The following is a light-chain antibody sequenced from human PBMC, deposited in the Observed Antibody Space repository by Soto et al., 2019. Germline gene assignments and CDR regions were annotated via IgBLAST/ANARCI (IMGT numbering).Light chain of an antibody. V-gene: IGKV1-5*01. J-gene: IGKJ4*01. CDR1: QSISSW. CDR2: DAS. CDR3: QQYNTYSSLT. Sequence: IHMTHAPSTLSASVGYRVTITFRSSQSISSWLAWYQQKLGRAPRLLIYDASSLESCVPSRFSGSGYGTEFTLTISSLQPDDFATYYCQQYNTYSSLTFGGGTKVDIK.